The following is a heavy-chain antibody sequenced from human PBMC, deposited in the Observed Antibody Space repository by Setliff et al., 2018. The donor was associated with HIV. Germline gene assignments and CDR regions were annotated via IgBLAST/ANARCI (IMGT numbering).Heavy chain of an antibody. D-gene: IGHD3-9*01. CDR1: AFTFNIYA. J-gene: IGHJ4*02. Sequence: GASVKVSCKASAFTFNIYAIHWVRQAPGQGLEWMGYIDANTGIPTYAQALSGRFVFSLDTSVTTAYLQISRLTAEDTAVYYCARDFLGDPDWSLDYWGQGTLVPVSS. V-gene: IGHV7-4-1*02. CDR2: IDANTGIP. CDR3: ARDFLGDPDWSLDY.